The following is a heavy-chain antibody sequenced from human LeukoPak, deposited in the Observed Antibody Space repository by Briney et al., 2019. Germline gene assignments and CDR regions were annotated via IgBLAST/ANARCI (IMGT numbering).Heavy chain of an antibody. Sequence: ASVTVSCTASGYTFTGYYMHWVRQAPGQGLEWMGWINPNSGGTNYAQKFQGRVTMTRDTSTSTVYMGLSSLRSEDTAVYYCARDRYDRADAFDIWGQGTMVTVSS. V-gene: IGHV1-2*02. CDR1: GYTFTGYY. J-gene: IGHJ3*02. D-gene: IGHD3-16*02. CDR2: INPNSGGT. CDR3: ARDRYDRADAFDI.